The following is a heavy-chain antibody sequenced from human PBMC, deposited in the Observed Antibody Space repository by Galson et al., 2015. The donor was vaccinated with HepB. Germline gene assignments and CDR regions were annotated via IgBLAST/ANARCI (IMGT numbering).Heavy chain of an antibody. D-gene: IGHD1-26*01. CDR1: GGTFSSYT. V-gene: IGHV1-69*02. CDR2: IIPILGIA. CDR3: ASTLKGGWDYFDY. J-gene: IGHJ4*02. Sequence: VKVSCKASGGTFSSYTISWVRQAPGQGLEWMGRIIPILGIANYAQKFQGRVTITADKSTSTAYMELSSLRSEDTAVYYCASTLKGGWDYFDYWGQGTLVTVSS.